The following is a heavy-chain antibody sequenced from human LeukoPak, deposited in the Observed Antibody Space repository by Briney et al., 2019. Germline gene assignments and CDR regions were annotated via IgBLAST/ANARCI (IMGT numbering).Heavy chain of an antibody. Sequence: PGGSLRLSCAASGFTFSSYWMSWVRQAPGKGLEWVANIKQDGSEKYYVDSVKGRFTISRDNAKNSLYLQMNSLRAEDTAVYYCARCQYSSSWYGDWDSVGAFDIWGQGTMVTVSS. J-gene: IGHJ3*02. CDR2: IKQDGSEK. D-gene: IGHD6-13*01. CDR1: GFTFSSYW. CDR3: ARCQYSSSWYGDWDSVGAFDI. V-gene: IGHV3-7*01.